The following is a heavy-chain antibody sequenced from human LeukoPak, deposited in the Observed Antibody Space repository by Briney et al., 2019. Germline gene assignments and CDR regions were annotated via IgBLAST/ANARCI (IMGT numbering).Heavy chain of an antibody. CDR1: GGSISSYY. Sequence: MTSETLSLTCAVSGGSISSYYWSWIRQPPGKGLEWIGYIYYSGSTNYNPSLKSRVTISVDTSKNQFSLKLSSVTAADTAVYYCARVEYYYGSHYYYYVDVWGKGTTVTVSS. D-gene: IGHD3-10*01. J-gene: IGHJ6*03. CDR3: ARVEYYYGSHYYYYVDV. V-gene: IGHV4-59*01. CDR2: IYYSGST.